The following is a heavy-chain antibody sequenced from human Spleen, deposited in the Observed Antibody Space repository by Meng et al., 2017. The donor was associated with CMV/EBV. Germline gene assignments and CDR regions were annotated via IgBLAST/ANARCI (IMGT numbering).Heavy chain of an antibody. J-gene: IGHJ6*02. CDR3: ARAPYYYYGMDV. Sequence: GESLKISCAASGFTFSTYGMHWVRQAPGKGLEWVAFIPYDGSNKYYPDSVKGRFTISRDNSKNTLYLQMDSLRAEDTAVYYCARAPYYYYGMDVGGHGTTVTVSS. CDR1: GFTFSTYG. CDR2: IPYDGSNK. V-gene: IGHV3-30*02.